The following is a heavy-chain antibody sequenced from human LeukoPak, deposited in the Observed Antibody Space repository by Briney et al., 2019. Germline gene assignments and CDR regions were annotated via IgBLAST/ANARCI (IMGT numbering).Heavy chain of an antibody. CDR1: GGSISSGGYS. CDR2: IYHSGST. D-gene: IGHD2-2*01. V-gene: IGHV4-30-2*01. CDR3: AKLDDIVVVPAASNL. J-gene: IGHJ4*02. Sequence: SETLSLTCAVSGGSISSGGYSWSWIRQPPGKGLEWIGYIYHSGSTYYNPSLKSRVTISVDGSKNQFFLKLSSVTAADTAVYYCAKLDDIVVVPAASNLWGQGTLVTVSS.